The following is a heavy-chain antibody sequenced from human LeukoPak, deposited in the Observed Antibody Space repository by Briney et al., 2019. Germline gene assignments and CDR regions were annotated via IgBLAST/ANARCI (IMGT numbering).Heavy chain of an antibody. Sequence: QPGVSLRLSCAASGFSFSTYPMSWVRQTPGKGLEWVSAINQNGDGTHYADSVKGRFTISRDNSKNTLYLQIHSLRAEDTAVFYCAKDPRNGMDYFDYWGQGTLVTVS. V-gene: IGHV3-23*01. CDR2: INQNGDGT. J-gene: IGHJ4*02. CDR1: GFSFSTYP. CDR3: AKDPRNGMDYFDY. D-gene: IGHD1-26*01.